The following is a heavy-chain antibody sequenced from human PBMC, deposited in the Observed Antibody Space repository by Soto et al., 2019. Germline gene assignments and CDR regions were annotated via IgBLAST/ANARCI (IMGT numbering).Heavy chain of an antibody. CDR1: GGTFSSYA. V-gene: IGHV1-69*01. Sequence: QVQLVQSGAEVKKPGSSVKVSCKASGGTFSSYAISWVRQAPGQGLEWMGGIIPIFGTANYAQKLQGRVTITADESTSTAYMELSSLRSEDTAVYYCARLGEMATIRRTYGMDVWGQGTTVTVSS. D-gene: IGHD5-12*01. J-gene: IGHJ6*02. CDR2: IIPIFGTA. CDR3: ARLGEMATIRRTYGMDV.